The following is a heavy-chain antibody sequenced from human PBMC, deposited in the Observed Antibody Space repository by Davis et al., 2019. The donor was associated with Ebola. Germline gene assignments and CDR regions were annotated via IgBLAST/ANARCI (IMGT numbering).Heavy chain of an antibody. CDR1: GGSFSGYY. CDR3: ASGRLRYSPNGYSI. V-gene: IGHV4-34*01. Sequence: MPSETLSLTCAVYGGSFSGYYWSWIRQPPGKGLEWMGEINHSGSTNYNPSLKSRVAISVGTSKNQFSLKLTSVTAADTAVYYCASGRLRYSPNGYSIWGQGTLVTVSS. D-gene: IGHD2-21*01. J-gene: IGHJ4*02. CDR2: INHSGST.